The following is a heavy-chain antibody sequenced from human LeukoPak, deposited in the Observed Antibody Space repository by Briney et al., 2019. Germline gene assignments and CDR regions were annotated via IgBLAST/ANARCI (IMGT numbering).Heavy chain of an antibody. Sequence: GGSLRLSCAASGFTFRTSGMSWVRQAPGKGLEWVSATSGSGVSTYYADSVKGRFTISRDNSKNTLYLQMNSLRAEDTAVYYCAKEIWPTVTTPGRTYFDYWGQGTLVTVSS. CDR1: GFTFRTSG. D-gene: IGHD4-11*01. CDR2: TSGSGVST. J-gene: IGHJ4*02. V-gene: IGHV3-23*01. CDR3: AKEIWPTVTTPGRTYFDY.